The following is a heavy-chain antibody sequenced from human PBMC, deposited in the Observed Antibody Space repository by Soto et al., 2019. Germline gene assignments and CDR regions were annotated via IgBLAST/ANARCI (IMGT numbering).Heavy chain of an antibody. CDR1: GGSISSGNW. J-gene: IGHJ1*01. CDR3: ATLAVAAAEYFQN. D-gene: IGHD6-19*01. CDR2: ILHSGST. Sequence: QVQLQESGPGLVKPSGTLSLTCAVSGGSISSGNWWSWVRQPPGKGLEWIGEILHSGSTKYNPSLKSRVTISVDKSKNQFSLNLNSVTAADTAVYYCATLAVAAAEYFQNWGQGTLVTVSP. V-gene: IGHV4-4*02.